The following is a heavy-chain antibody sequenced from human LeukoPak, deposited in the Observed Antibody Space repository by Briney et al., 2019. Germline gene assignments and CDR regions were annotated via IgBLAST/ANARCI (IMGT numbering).Heavy chain of an antibody. D-gene: IGHD6-25*01. CDR1: GGSISSYYW. Sequence: TLSLTCTVSGGSISSYYWSWIRQPPGKALEWLALIYWDDDKRYSPSLKSRLTITKDTSKNQVVLTMTNMDPVDTATYYCAHTSSTGYYYFDYWGQGTLVTVSS. CDR3: AHTSSTGYYYFDY. J-gene: IGHJ4*02. V-gene: IGHV2-5*08. CDR2: IYWDDDK.